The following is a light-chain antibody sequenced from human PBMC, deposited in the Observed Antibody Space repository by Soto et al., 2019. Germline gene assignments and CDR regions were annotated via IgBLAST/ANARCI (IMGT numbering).Light chain of an antibody. Sequence: EIAMTQSPATLSVSPGERASLSCRASQSVSSHLAWYQQKPGQAPRLLISGASTRPTGIPARFSGSGSGTESTLTISSLQSEDFAVYYRQQYNNWPPLTFGQGDKVEIK. CDR3: QQYNNWPPLT. CDR1: QSVSSH. V-gene: IGKV3-15*01. J-gene: IGKJ1*01. CDR2: GAS.